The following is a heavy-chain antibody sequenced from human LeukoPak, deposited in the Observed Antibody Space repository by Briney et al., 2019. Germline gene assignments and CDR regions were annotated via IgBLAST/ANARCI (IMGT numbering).Heavy chain of an antibody. CDR3: ARGSGIVVVVAATRDYYYYYYMDV. V-gene: IGHV4-34*01. Sequence: SETLSLTCAVYGGSFSGYYWSWIRQPPGKGLEWIGEINHSGSTNYNPSLKSRVTISVDTYKNQFSLKLSSVTAADTAVYYCARGSGIVVVVAATRDYYYYYYMDVWGKGTTVTVSS. CDR1: GGSFSGYY. D-gene: IGHD2-15*01. CDR2: INHSGST. J-gene: IGHJ6*03.